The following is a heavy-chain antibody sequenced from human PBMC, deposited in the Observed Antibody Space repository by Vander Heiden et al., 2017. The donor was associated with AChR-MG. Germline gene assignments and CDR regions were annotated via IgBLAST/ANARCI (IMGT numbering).Heavy chain of an antibody. CDR3: AKVQGKRNYDFWSGISN. V-gene: IGHV3-23*01. CDR2: ISGSGGST. D-gene: IGHD3-3*01. J-gene: IGHJ4*02. CDR1: GFTFSSYA. Sequence: EVQLLESGGGLVQPGGSLRLSCAASGFTFSSYAMSWVRQAPGKGLEWVSAISGSGGSTYYADSVKGRFTISRDNSKNTLYLQMNSLRAEDTAVYYCAKVQGKRNYDFWSGISNWGQGTLVTVSS.